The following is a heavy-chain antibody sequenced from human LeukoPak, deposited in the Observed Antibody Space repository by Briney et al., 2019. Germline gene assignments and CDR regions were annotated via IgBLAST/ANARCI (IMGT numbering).Heavy chain of an antibody. Sequence: VASVKVSCKASGGTFSSYAISWVRQAPGQGLEWMGGIIPIFGTANYAREFQGRVTITTDESTSTAYMELSSLRSEDTAVYYCARGVPYSNYAHDDYYYYMDVWGKGTTVTVSS. J-gene: IGHJ6*03. CDR3: ARGVPYSNYAHDDYYYYMDV. D-gene: IGHD4-11*01. V-gene: IGHV1-69*05. CDR1: GGTFSSYA. CDR2: IIPIFGTA.